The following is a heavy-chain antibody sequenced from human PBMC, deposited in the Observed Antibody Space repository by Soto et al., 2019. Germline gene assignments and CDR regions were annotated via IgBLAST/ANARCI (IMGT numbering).Heavy chain of an antibody. CDR1: GFTFSSYW. J-gene: IGHJ3*02. Sequence: GGSLRLSCAASGFTFSSYWMHWVRQAPGKGLAWVSGINNDGSSTSYEDSVKGRVTICRDNSKNTMYLQMNSLRAEDAAVYYFARVYGECGGDCSCGFDIWGKGTMVTVSS. D-gene: IGHD2-21*02. CDR3: ARVYGECGGDCSCGFDI. CDR2: INNDGSST. V-gene: IGHV3-74*01.